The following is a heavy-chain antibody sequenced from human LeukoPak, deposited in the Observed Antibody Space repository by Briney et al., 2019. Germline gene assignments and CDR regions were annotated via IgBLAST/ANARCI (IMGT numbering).Heavy chain of an antibody. Sequence: GASVKVSCKASGGTFSSYAISWVRQAPGQGLEWMGRIIPILGIANYAQKFQGRVTITADKSTSTAYMELSSLRSEDTAVYYCAKLGDGSGSNDAFDIWGQGTMVTVSS. CDR3: AKLGDGSGSNDAFDI. CDR2: IIPILGIA. V-gene: IGHV1-69*04. CDR1: GGTFSSYA. D-gene: IGHD3-10*01. J-gene: IGHJ3*02.